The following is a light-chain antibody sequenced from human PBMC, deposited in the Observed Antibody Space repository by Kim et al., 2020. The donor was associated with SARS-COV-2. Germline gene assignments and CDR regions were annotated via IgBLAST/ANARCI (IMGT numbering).Light chain of an antibody. J-gene: IGLJ2*01. V-gene: IGLV3-1*01. CDR3: QAWDSNTVV. CDR1: KLGDKY. CDR2: QDK. Sequence: SYELTQPPSVSVSPGQTASITCSGDKLGDKYPSWYQQKPGQSPVVVIYQDKNRPSGIPERFSGSSSGNTATLTISETQTMDEADNYGQAWDSNTVVFGGGTQLTVL.